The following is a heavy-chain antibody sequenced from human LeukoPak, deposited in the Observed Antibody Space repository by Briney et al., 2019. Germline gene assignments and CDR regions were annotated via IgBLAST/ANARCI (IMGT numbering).Heavy chain of an antibody. CDR3: ARDQGIRKGNYYYYYMDV. CDR2: IYTSGST. Sequence: SETLSLTCTVSGGSISSYYWSWIRQPAGKGLEWIGRIYTSGSTNYNLSLKSRVTMSVDTSKNQFPLKLSSVTAADTAVYYCARDQGIRKGNYYYYYMDVWGKGTTVTVSS. J-gene: IGHJ6*03. CDR1: GGSISSYY. V-gene: IGHV4-4*07. D-gene: IGHD6-13*01.